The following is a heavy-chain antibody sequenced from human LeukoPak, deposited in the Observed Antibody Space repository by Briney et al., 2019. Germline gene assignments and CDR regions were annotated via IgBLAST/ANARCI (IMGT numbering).Heavy chain of an antibody. CDR2: INHSGST. CDR3: ARDPYSSGTSRGAGFDY. J-gene: IGHJ4*02. V-gene: IGHV4-34*01. Sequence: SETLSLTCAVYGGSFSGYYWSWIRQPPGKGLEWIGEINHSGSTNYNPSLKSRVTISVDTSKNQFSLKLSSVTAADTAVYYCARDPYSSGTSRGAGFDYWGQGTLVTVSS. CDR1: GGSFSGYY. D-gene: IGHD6-19*01.